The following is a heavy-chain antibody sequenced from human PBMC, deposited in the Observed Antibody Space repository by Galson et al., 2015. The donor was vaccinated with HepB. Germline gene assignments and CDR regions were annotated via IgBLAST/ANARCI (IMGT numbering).Heavy chain of an antibody. CDR3: ARDSTRAAAFDY. J-gene: IGHJ4*02. CDR1: GFTFSSYA. D-gene: IGHD6-13*01. V-gene: IGHV3-30*04. CDR2: ISYDGSNK. Sequence: SLRLSCAASGFTFSSYAMHWVRQAPGKGLEWVAVISYDGSNKYCADSVKGRFTISRDNSKNTLYLQMNSLRAEDTAVYYCARDSTRAAAFDYWGQGTLVTVSS.